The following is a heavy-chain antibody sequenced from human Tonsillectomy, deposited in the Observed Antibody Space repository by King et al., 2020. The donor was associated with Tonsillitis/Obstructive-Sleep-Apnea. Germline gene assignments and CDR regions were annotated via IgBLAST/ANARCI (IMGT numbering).Heavy chain of an antibody. J-gene: IGHJ3*01. V-gene: IGHV3-48*02. CDR1: GFTFSSYS. Sequence: QLVQSGGGLVQPGGSLRLSCAASGFTFSSYSMNWVRQTPGKGLQWVSYISSSSSPIYYADSVKGRFTISRDNAKNSLYLQMNSLRDEDTAVYYCARDKYGGRIAVAGFDSFDFWGQGTIVTVSS. CDR3: ARDKYGGRIAVAGFDSFDF. D-gene: IGHD6-19*01. CDR2: ISSSSSPI.